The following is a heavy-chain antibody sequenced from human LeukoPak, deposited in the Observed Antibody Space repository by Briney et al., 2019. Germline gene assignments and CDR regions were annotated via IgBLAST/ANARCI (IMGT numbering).Heavy chain of an antibody. D-gene: IGHD3-9*01. Sequence: GGSLRLSCAASGFTFSSYSMNWIRQAPGKGLEWVSSISSSSSTIYYADSVKGRFTISRDNAKNSLYLQMNSLRAEDTAVYYCAKCPAGRYFDWSMGYFDYWGQGTLVTVSS. J-gene: IGHJ4*02. CDR3: AKCPAGRYFDWSMGYFDY. V-gene: IGHV3-48*04. CDR1: GFTFSSYS. CDR2: ISSSSSTI.